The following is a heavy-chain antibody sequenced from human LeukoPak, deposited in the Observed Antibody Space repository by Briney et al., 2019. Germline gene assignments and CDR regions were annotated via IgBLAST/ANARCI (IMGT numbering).Heavy chain of an antibody. CDR3: AKDRVSFEYYYYMDV. J-gene: IGHJ6*03. CDR2: TSGSGGST. V-gene: IGHV3-23*01. CDR1: GFTFSSYA. Sequence: GGSLRLSCAASGFTFSSYAMSWVPQAPGKGLEWVSATSGSGGSTYYADSVKGRFTISRDNSKNTLYLQMNSLRAEDTAVYYCAKDRVSFEYYYYMDVWGKGTTVTVSS. D-gene: IGHD2/OR15-2a*01.